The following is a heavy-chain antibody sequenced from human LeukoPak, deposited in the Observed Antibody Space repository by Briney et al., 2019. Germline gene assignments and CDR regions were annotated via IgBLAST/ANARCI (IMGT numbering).Heavy chain of an antibody. Sequence: GGSLRLSCAASGFTFSDYNMNWVRQAPGKGLEWASYISSGSSTIDYADSVKGRFTISRDNAKNSLYLQMNSLRAEDTAVYYCATGEPPHSGLYYFDYWGQGTLVTVSS. CDR1: GFTFSDYN. V-gene: IGHV3-48*01. CDR2: ISSGSSTI. J-gene: IGHJ4*02. D-gene: IGHD3/OR15-3a*01. CDR3: ATGEPPHSGLYYFDY.